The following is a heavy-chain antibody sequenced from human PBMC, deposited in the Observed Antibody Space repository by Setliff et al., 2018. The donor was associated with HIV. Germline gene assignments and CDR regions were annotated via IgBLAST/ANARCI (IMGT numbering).Heavy chain of an antibody. V-gene: IGHV1-18*01. CDR3: ARAEYYEYVWGSYPDSWSDP. Sequence: ASVKVSCKASGYTFTTYGITWVRQAPGQGLEWMGWISTYNGNTNYAQKFQGRVTMTTVTSTSTAYMELRSLRSHDTAVYYCARAEYYEYVWGSYPDSWSDPWGQGTLVTVSS. J-gene: IGHJ5*02. CDR1: GYTFTTYG. D-gene: IGHD3-16*02. CDR2: ISTYNGNT.